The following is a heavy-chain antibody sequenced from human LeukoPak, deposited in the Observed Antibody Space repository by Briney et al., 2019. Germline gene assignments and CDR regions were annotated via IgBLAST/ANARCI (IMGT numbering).Heavy chain of an antibody. Sequence: ASVKVSCKASGYTFTDYYMHWVRQAPGQGLEWMGWINPNSGGTNYAQKFQGRVTMTRDTSISTAYMELSRLRSDDTAVYYCARDGYNHGGFDYWGQGTLVTVSS. CDR1: GYTFTDYY. J-gene: IGHJ4*02. CDR2: INPNSGGT. V-gene: IGHV1-2*02. CDR3: ARDGYNHGGFDY. D-gene: IGHD5-24*01.